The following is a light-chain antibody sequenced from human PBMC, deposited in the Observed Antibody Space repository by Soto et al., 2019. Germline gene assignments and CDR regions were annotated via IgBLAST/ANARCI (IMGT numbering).Light chain of an antibody. CDR1: QSISSY. J-gene: IGKJ4*01. CDR3: QQYYDTLALT. CDR2: AAS. Sequence: DIQMTQSPSSLSSSVGDRVTITCRSSQSISSYLNWYQQKPGKAPNLLIYAASNLQSGVPSRFSGSGSGTDFSLTISSLQREDLATYYCQQYYDTLALTFGGGTKVDIK. V-gene: IGKV1-39*01.